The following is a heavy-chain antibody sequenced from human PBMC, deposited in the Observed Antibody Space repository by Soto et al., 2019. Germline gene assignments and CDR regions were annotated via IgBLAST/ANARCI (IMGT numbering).Heavy chain of an antibody. V-gene: IGHV3-21*01. J-gene: IGHJ6*02. CDR1: GFTFSSYS. Sequence: EVQLVESGGGLVKPGGSLRLSCAASGFTFSSYSMNWVRQAPGKGLEWVSSISSSSSYIYYADSVKGRFTISRDNAKNSLYLQMNSLRAEDTAVYYCARALSYCSSTSCYGHYYGMDVWGQGTTVTVSS. CDR3: ARALSYCSSTSCYGHYYGMDV. D-gene: IGHD2-2*01. CDR2: ISSSSSYI.